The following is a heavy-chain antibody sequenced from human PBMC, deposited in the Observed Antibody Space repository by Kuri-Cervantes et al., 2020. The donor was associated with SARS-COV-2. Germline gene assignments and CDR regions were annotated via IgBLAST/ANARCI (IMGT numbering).Heavy chain of an antibody. D-gene: IGHD6-13*01. CDR1: GGTFSSNA. V-gene: IGHV1-69*06. CDR2: IIPIFGTA. Sequence: SVKVSCKASGGTFSSNAVSWVRQAPGQGLEWMGGIIPIFGTANYAQKFQGRVTITADKSTSTAYMELSSLRSEDTAVYYCARSSLRSSWRPNKVYYYGMDVWGQGTTVTVSS. J-gene: IGHJ6*02. CDR3: ARSSLRSSWRPNKVYYYGMDV.